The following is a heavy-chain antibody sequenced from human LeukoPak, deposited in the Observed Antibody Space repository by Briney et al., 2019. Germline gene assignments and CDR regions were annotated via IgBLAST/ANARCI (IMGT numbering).Heavy chain of an antibody. CDR1: GFTFDDYG. CDR3: ARDSYGMDV. J-gene: IGHJ6*02. V-gene: IGHV3-9*01. CDR2: ISWNSGSI. Sequence: GGSLRLSCAASGFTFDDYGMHWVRQPPGKGLEWVSGISWNSGSIGYADSVKGRFTISRDNAKNSLYLQMNSLRAEDTAVYYCARDSYGMDVWGQGTTVSVSS.